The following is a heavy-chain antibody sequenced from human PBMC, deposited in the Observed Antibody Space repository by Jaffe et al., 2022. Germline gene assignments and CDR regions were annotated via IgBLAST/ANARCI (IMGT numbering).Heavy chain of an antibody. V-gene: IGHV4-59*01. CDR2: IYYSGST. D-gene: IGHD5-12*01. Sequence: QVQLQESGPGLVKPSETLSLTCTVSGGSISSYYWSWIRQPPGKGLEWIGYIYYSGSTNYNPSLKSRVTISVDTSKNQFSLKLSSVTAADTAVYYCARGVEMATIGRGLDAFDIWGQGTMVTVSS. J-gene: IGHJ3*02. CDR1: GGSISSYY. CDR3: ARGVEMATIGRGLDAFDI.